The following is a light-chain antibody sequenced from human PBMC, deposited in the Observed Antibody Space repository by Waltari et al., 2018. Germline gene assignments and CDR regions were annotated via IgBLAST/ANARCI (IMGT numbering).Light chain of an antibody. J-gene: IGLJ1*01. CDR2: EVS. V-gene: IGLV2-23*02. CDR3: CSYAGSSTFYV. CDR1: SSDVGSYNL. Sequence: QSALTQPASVSGSPGQSITISCTGTSSDVGSYNLVSWYQHHPGKAPKLMIFEVSKRPSGVSSRFSCSKSGSTASLTISGLQAEDEADYYCCSYAGSSTFYVFGIGTKVTVL.